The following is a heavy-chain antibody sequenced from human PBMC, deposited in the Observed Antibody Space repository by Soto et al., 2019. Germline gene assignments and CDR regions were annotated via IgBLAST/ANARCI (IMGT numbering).Heavy chain of an antibody. CDR1: GFTFSSYV. CDR2: ISGSGGST. J-gene: IGHJ4*02. Sequence: EVQLLESGGGLVQPGGSLRLSCAASGFTFSSYVMSWVRQAPGKGLEWVSAISGSGGSTYYADSVKGRFTISRDNSKNTLYLQMNSLRAEDTAVYYCASGFLEWLLLFDYWGQGTLVTVSS. D-gene: IGHD3-3*01. V-gene: IGHV3-23*01. CDR3: ASGFLEWLLLFDY.